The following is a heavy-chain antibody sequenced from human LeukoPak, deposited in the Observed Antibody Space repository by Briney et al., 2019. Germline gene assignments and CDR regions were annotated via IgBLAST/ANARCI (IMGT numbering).Heavy chain of an antibody. CDR2: IYTSGST. D-gene: IGHD4-11*01. Sequence: SQTLSLTCTVSGGSISSGSYYWSWIRQPAGKGLEWIGRIYTSGSTNYNPSLKSRVTISLDTSKNQFSLKLSSVTAADTAVYYCARARTTVTTGYNWFDPWGQGTLVTVSS. J-gene: IGHJ5*02. CDR1: GGSISSGSYY. CDR3: ARARTTVTTGYNWFDP. V-gene: IGHV4-61*02.